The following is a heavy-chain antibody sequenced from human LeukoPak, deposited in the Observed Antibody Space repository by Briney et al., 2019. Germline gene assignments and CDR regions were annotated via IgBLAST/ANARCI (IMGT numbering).Heavy chain of an antibody. Sequence: GGSLRLSCAASGFTFSSYSMNWVRQAPGKGLEWVSGISWNSGSIGYADSVKGRFTISRDNAKNSLYLQMNSLRAEDTALYYCAKGAGYSSSWAFDYWGQGTLVTVSS. D-gene: IGHD6-13*01. CDR1: GFTFSSYS. CDR2: ISWNSGSI. CDR3: AKGAGYSSSWAFDY. J-gene: IGHJ4*02. V-gene: IGHV3-9*01.